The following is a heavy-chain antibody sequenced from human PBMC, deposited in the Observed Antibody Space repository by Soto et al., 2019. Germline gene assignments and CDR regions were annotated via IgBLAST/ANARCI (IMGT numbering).Heavy chain of an antibody. D-gene: IGHD4-17*01. CDR2: IYYSGST. Sequence: QVQLQESGPGLVKPSETLSLTCTVSGGSISSYYWSWIRQPPGKGLEWIGYIYYSGSTNYNPSLKSRVTISVDTSKNQFSLKLSSVTAADTAVYYCARAVADYGDYSYYFDYWGQGTLVTVSS. J-gene: IGHJ4*02. CDR3: ARAVADYGDYSYYFDY. V-gene: IGHV4-59*01. CDR1: GGSISSYY.